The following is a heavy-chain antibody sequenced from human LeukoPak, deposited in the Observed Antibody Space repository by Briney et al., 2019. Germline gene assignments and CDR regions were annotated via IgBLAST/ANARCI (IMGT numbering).Heavy chain of an antibody. Sequence: PGGSLRLSCAASGFTFSSYEMNWVRQASGKGLEWVGRIRSKANSYATAYAASVKGRFTISRDDSKNTAYLQMNSLKTEDTAVYYCTRVSGSYFNYMDVWGKGTTVTVSS. CDR2: IRSKANSYAT. CDR3: TRVSGSYFNYMDV. D-gene: IGHD1-26*01. V-gene: IGHV3-73*01. J-gene: IGHJ6*03. CDR1: GFTFSSYE.